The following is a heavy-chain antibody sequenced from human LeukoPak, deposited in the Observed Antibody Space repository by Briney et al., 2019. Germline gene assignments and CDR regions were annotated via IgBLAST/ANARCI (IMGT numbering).Heavy chain of an antibody. J-gene: IGHJ4*02. V-gene: IGHV3-21*01. CDR3: ARVSYFYDSSGYYHFDY. CDR2: ISSSSDYI. CDR1: GFTFSSYN. D-gene: IGHD3-22*01. Sequence: GGSLRLSCAASGFTFSSYNMNWVRQAPGKGLEWVSSISSSSDYIYYADSVKGRFTISRDNAKNSPYLQMDSLRAEDTAVYYCARVSYFYDSSGYYHFDYWGQGTLVTVSS.